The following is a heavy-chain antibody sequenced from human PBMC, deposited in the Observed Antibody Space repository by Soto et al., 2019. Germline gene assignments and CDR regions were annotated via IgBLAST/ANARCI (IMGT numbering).Heavy chain of an antibody. CDR1: GDRFSTYA. Sequence: QVQLVQSGAEVRKPGSSVRVSCKASGDRFSTYALNWVRQAPGQGLEWLGGIITFYGAAMYAQKFQGRVTIPADELTTTAYMELSSLTSEDTAVYFGARGGKERFRGPGMDVWGQGTTVTVSS. CDR3: ARGGKERFRGPGMDV. CDR2: IITFYGAA. V-gene: IGHV1-69*01. D-gene: IGHD1-1*01. J-gene: IGHJ6*02.